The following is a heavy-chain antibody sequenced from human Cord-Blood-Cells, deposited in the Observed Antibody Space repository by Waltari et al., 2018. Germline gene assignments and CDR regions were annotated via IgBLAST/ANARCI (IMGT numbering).Heavy chain of an antibody. CDR3: ARGYYYGSGSYYFYWYFDL. Sequence: QLQLQESGSGLVKPSQTLSLTCAVSGGSISSGGYSWSWIRQPPGKGLEWIGDIYHSGSTYYNPSLKSRVTRSVDRSKNQFSLKLSSVTAADTAEYYCARGYYYGSGSYYFYWYFDLWGRGTLVTVSS. J-gene: IGHJ2*01. V-gene: IGHV4-30-2*01. CDR2: IYHSGST. CDR1: GGSISSGGYS. D-gene: IGHD3-10*01.